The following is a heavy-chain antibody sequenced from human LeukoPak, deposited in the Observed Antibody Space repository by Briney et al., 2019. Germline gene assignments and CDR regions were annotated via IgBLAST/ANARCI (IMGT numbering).Heavy chain of an antibody. CDR1: GFTFSSYE. CDR3: AKASWYSSSWPFDY. D-gene: IGHD6-13*01. Sequence: GGSLRLSCAASGFTFSSYEMNWVRQAPGKGLEWVSYISSSGSTIYYADSVKGRFTISRDNSKNTLYLQMNSLRAEDTAVYHCAKASWYSSSWPFDYWGQGTLVTVSS. J-gene: IGHJ4*02. V-gene: IGHV3-48*03. CDR2: ISSSGSTI.